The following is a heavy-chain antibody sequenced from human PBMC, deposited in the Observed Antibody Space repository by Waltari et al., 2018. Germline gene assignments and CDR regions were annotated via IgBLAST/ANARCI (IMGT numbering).Heavy chain of an antibody. J-gene: IGHJ6*03. CDR1: GGSFLDYD. V-gene: IGHV4-34*02. Sequence: QMLLQQWGAGLLKPSETLSLTCSLSGGSFLDYDWGWIRQPPGKGLEWIGQSGQVGTTTSNPCLRRRVSLSLDASHKRFGLKMTSVSASESAIFYCVRVTQVWLRGFYHPYMDVWGRGTTVIVSS. D-gene: IGHD3-9*01. CDR3: VRVTQVWLRGFYHPYMDV. CDR2: SGQVGTT.